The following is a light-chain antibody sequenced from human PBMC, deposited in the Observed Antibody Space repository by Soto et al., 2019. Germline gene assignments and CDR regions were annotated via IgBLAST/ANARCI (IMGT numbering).Light chain of an antibody. CDR3: QQYNNWPLT. J-gene: IGKJ4*01. CDR1: QSVSSN. CDR2: GAS. Sequence: EIVMTQSPATLSVSPVERATLSCRASQSVSSNLAWYQQKPGQAPRLLIYGASTRATGIPARFSGSGSGTEFTLTISSLQSEDFAVYYCQQYNNWPLTFGGGTKVDNK. V-gene: IGKV3-15*01.